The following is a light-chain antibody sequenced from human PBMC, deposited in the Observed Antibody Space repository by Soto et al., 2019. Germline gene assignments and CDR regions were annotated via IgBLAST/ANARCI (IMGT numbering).Light chain of an antibody. Sequence: QSALTQPRSVSGSPGQSVTISCTGSSSDVGRYTYVSWYQQHPGKAPKLMIYDVTKRPSGVPDRFSGSKSGNTASLTISGLQAEDEADYYCCSYAVTSTDVFGSGTKVTVL. CDR1: SSDVGRYTY. J-gene: IGLJ1*01. CDR2: DVT. V-gene: IGLV2-11*01. CDR3: CSYAVTSTDV.